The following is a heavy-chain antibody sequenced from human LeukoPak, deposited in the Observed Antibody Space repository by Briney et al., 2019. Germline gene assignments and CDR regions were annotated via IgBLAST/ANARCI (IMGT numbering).Heavy chain of an antibody. J-gene: IGHJ6*03. CDR1: GFTFSNYA. CDR2: ISGTGDST. Sequence: GGSLRLSCAASGFTFSNYAMSWVRQAPGKGLEWVSTISGTGDSTYYADSVKGRFTISRDNAKNSLYLQMNSLRADDTAVYYCARFAAGGSYYYYMDVWGKGTTVTVSS. V-gene: IGHV3-23*01. CDR3: ARFAAGGSYYYYMDV. D-gene: IGHD3-10*01.